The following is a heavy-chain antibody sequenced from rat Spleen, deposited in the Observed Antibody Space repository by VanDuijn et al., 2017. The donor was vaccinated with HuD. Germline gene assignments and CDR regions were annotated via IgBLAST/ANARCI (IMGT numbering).Heavy chain of an antibody. D-gene: IGHD1-11*01. CDR1: GFSLSSYG. J-gene: IGHJ2*01. CDR3: ARSRGADY. Sequence: QVQLKESGPGLVQPSQTLSLTCTVSGFSLSSYGVIWVRQPPGKGLEWLGVTWGNGNTNYNSALKSRLSLSRDTSKSQVYLKRNNLQTEDTAMYFCARSRGADYWGQGVMVTVSS. CDR2: TWGNGNT. V-gene: IGHV2S61*01.